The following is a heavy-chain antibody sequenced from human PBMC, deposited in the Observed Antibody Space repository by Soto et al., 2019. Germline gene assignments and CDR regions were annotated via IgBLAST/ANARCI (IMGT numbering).Heavy chain of an antibody. Sequence: ASVKVSCKASGYTFTNYGISWVRQAPGQGLEWMGWISGYTTYTNYAQNVQDRVTLTTDTSTSTAYLELRSLGSDDTAVYYCAREFCSSASCYLGRVSHYSGMDVWGQGTTVTVSS. CDR1: GYTFTNYG. V-gene: IGHV1-18*01. J-gene: IGHJ6*02. CDR2: ISGYTTYT. CDR3: AREFCSSASCYLGRVSHYSGMDV. D-gene: IGHD2-2*01.